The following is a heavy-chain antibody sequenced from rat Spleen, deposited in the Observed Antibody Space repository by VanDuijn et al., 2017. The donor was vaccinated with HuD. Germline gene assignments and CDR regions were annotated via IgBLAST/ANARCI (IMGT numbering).Heavy chain of an antibody. V-gene: IGHV5-25*01. J-gene: IGHJ2*01. CDR3: ARPDYYYSNYFFAY. CDR1: GFTFSNYY. D-gene: IGHD1-2*01. CDR2: ISTGGTNT. Sequence: EVQLVESGGGLVQPGWSLKLSCAASGFTFSNYYMAWVRQAPTKGLEWVAYISTGGTNTYFRDSVKGRFTISRDNAKSTLYLQMDSLRSEDTATYYCARPDYYYSNYFFAYWGQGVMVTVSS.